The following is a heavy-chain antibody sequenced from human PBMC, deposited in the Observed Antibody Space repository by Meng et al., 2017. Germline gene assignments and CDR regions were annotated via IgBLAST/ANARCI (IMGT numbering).Heavy chain of an antibody. CDR3: ARHGRYYDSSGYYYYYGMDV. V-gene: IGHV4-34*01. CDR2: INHSGST. J-gene: IGHJ6*02. D-gene: IGHD3-22*01. CDR1: GGSFSGYY. Sequence: SETLSLTCAVYGGSFSGYYWSWIRQPPGKGLEWIGEINHSGSTNYNPSLKSRVTISVDTSKNQFSLKLSSVTAADTAVYYCARHGRYYDSSGYYYYYGMDVWGQGTMVTVSS.